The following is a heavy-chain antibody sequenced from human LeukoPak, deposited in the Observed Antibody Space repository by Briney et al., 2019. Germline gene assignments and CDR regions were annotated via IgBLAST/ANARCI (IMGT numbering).Heavy chain of an antibody. D-gene: IGHD2-21*01. CDR1: GGSISSYY. CDR2: IYTSGST. Sequence: PSETLCLTCTVSGGSISSYYWSWIRQPAGKGLEWIGRIYTSGSTNYNPSLKSRVTMSVDTSKNQFSLKLSSVTAADTALYYCARDCAGGNCYGASDVWGQGTMVTVSS. CDR3: ARDCAGGNCYGASDV. J-gene: IGHJ3*01. V-gene: IGHV4-4*07.